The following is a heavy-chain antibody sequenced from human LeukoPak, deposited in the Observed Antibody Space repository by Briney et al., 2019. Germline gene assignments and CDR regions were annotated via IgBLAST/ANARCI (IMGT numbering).Heavy chain of an antibody. V-gene: IGHV4-59*12. CDR1: GGSISSYY. Sequence: SETLSLTCTVSGGSISSYYWSWIRQPPGKGLEWIGYIYYSGSTNYNPSLKSRVTISLDTSKNQISLKLSSVTAADTAVYYCARDSTYYYYMDAWGKGTTVTVSS. CDR2: IYYSGST. J-gene: IGHJ6*03. CDR3: ARDSTYYYYMDA. D-gene: IGHD2-2*01.